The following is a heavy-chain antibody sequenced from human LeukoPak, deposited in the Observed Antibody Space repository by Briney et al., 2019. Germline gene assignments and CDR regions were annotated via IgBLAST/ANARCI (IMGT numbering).Heavy chain of an antibody. Sequence: ASVKVSCKASGYTFNTFGITWVRQAPGQGLEWLGWIAVYNGDTNRAQKFQGRVTLTTDTSTNTAYMELTSLTSDDTAVYYCARVSAVAGAFSYWGQGTLVTVSS. CDR1: GYTFNTFG. CDR3: ARVSAVAGAFSY. D-gene: IGHD6-19*01. J-gene: IGHJ4*02. V-gene: IGHV1-18*01. CDR2: IAVYNGDT.